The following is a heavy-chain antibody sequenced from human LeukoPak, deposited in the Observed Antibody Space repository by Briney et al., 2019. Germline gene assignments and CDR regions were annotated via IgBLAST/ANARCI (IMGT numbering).Heavy chain of an antibody. V-gene: IGHV3-53*01. D-gene: IGHD3-22*01. CDR3: ARDLGYYDSSGYSLGY. Sequence: GGSLRPSCAASGFTFSSYGMSWVRQAPGKGLEWVSVIYSGGRTYYADSVKGRFTISRDNSKNTLYLQMNSLRAEDTAVYYCARDLGYYDSSGYSLGYWGQGTLVTVSS. J-gene: IGHJ4*02. CDR2: IYSGGRT. CDR1: GFTFSSYG.